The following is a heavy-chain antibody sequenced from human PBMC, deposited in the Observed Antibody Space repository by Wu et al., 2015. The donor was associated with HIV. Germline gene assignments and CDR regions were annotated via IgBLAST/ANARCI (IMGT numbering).Heavy chain of an antibody. CDR2: FIPIFGTA. Sequence: QVQLVQSGREVKKPGSSVKVSCKASGGTFSSYAISWVRQAPGQGLEWMGRFIPIFGTANYAQKFQGRVTITADESTSTAYMELSSLRSEDTAVYYCASGGGSSGWWFPEDYYGMDVWGQGTTVTVSS. CDR1: GGTFSSYA. D-gene: IGHD6-19*01. V-gene: IGHV1-69*13. J-gene: IGHJ6*02. CDR3: ASGGGSSGWWFPEDYYGMDV.